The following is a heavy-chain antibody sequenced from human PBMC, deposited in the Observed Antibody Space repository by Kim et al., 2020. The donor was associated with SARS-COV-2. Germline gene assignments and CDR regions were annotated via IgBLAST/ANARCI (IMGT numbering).Heavy chain of an antibody. D-gene: IGHD3-3*01. CDR3: ARGDYDFWSGYSNWFDP. J-gene: IGHJ5*02. CDR2: INHSGST. V-gene: IGHV4-34*01. Sequence: SETLSLTCAVYGGSFSGYYWSWIRQPPGKGLEWIGEINHSGSTNYNPSLKSRVTISVDTSKNQFSLKLSSVTAADTAVYYCARGDYDFWSGYSNWFDPWGQGTLVTVSS. CDR1: GGSFSGYY.